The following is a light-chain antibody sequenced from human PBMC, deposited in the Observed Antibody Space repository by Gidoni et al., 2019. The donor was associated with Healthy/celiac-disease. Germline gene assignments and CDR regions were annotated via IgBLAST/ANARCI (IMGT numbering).Light chain of an antibody. CDR1: QSVLYSSNNKNY. J-gene: IGKJ1*01. CDR2: WAS. CDR3: QQYYSTPPWT. Sequence: DIVMIQSPDSLAVSLGERATINCKSSQSVLYSSNNKNYLAWYQQKPGQPPKLLMYWASTRESGVPDRISGSGSGTDFTLTISSLQAEDVAVYYCQQYYSTPPWTFGQGTKVEIK. V-gene: IGKV4-1*01.